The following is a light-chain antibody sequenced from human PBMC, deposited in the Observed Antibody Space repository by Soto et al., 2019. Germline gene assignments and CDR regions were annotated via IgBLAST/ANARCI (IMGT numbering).Light chain of an antibody. Sequence: ELVLTQYPGTLSLSPGERATLSCRASQSVSSNNLAWYQQRPGQAPRVVIYGASTRATGIPERFSGSGSGTDFTLTISRLEPEEFAVYYCQQYGRSPFTFGPGTKVDIK. CDR3: QQYGRSPFT. J-gene: IGKJ3*01. CDR1: QSVSSNN. V-gene: IGKV3-20*01. CDR2: GAS.